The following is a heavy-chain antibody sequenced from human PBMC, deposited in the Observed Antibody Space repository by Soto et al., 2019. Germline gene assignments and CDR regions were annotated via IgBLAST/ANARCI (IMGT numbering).Heavy chain of an antibody. V-gene: IGHV2-5*02. D-gene: IGHD6-19*01. CDR1: GFSLSTSGVG. J-gene: IGHJ4*02. CDR3: AHRRGSGCVYYFDY. CDR2: IYWDDDK. Sequence: QITLKESGPTLVKPTETLTLTCTFSGFSLSTSGVGVGWIRQPPGKALEWLALIYWDDDKRYSPSLKSRLTTTQDTSKNQVVLTMTNMDPVDASTYYCAHRRGSGCVYYFDYWGQGTLVTVSS.